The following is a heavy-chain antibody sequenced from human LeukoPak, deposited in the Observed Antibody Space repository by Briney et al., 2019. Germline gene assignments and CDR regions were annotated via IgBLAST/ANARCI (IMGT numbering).Heavy chain of an antibody. D-gene: IGHD1-26*01. CDR2: ISSSSNTI. CDR1: GFTFSSYE. V-gene: IGHV3-48*03. CDR3: ARDLSVGAKPDLGFDY. J-gene: IGHJ4*02. Sequence: GGSLRLSCAASGFTFSSYEMNWVRQAPGKGLEWVSYISSSSNTIYYADSVKGRFTISRDNAKNSLYLQMISLRAEDTAVYYCARDLSVGAKPDLGFDYWGQGTLVTVSS.